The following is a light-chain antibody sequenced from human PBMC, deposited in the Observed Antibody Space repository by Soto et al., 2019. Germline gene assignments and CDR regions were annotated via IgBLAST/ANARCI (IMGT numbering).Light chain of an antibody. CDR1: QSVSSSY. V-gene: IGKV3-20*01. J-gene: IGKJ1*01. CDR2: DAS. CDR3: QQYGSSPRT. Sequence: EIVLTQSPGTLSLSPGERATLSCRASQSVSSSYLAWYQQKPGQAPRLLIYDASSSATGIPDRFSGSGSGTDFTLTISRLEPEDFAVYYCQQYGSSPRTCGQGTKVEIK.